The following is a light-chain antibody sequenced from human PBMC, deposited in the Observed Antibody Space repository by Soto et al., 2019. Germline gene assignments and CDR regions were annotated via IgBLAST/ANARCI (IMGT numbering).Light chain of an antibody. V-gene: IGKV3-20*01. CDR2: GAS. Sequence: EIVLTQSPGTLSLSPLERATLFFMASQSFTTSQLAWYQQRPGQAPKLLIYGASTRAPGIPDRFSGSGSGTDFTLTITRLEPEDSAVYFCQQYTGPPTTFGQGTRLEIK. CDR3: QQYTGPPTT. CDR1: QSFTTSQ. J-gene: IGKJ5*01.